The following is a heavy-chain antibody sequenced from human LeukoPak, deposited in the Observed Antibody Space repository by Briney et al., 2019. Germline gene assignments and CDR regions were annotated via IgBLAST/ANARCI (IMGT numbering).Heavy chain of an antibody. CDR1: GFTFSNYA. J-gene: IGHJ6*03. CDR2: ITSGGAP. D-gene: IGHD3-9*01. V-gene: IGHV3-69-1*01. Sequence: GGSLRLSCAASGFTFSNYAVMWVRQAPGQGLEWVSAITSGGAPRYADSVKGRFTISRDNAKNSLYLQMNSLRAEDTAVYYCASRYFDWLLYWDYYYMDVWGKGTTVTVSS. CDR3: ASRYFDWLLYWDYYYMDV.